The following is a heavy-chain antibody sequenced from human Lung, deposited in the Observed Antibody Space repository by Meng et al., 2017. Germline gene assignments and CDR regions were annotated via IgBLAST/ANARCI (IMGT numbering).Heavy chain of an antibody. CDR2: INRDGTKP. V-gene: IGHV3-74*01. Sequence: VEWVGSGGGLVPLGGSLRLSCAASGFTFTDHWMHWVRQGPGKGLVWVSRINRDGTKPTYADSVKGRFTISRDNAKNTLYLQMNNLRAEDTAFYYCTNDRLNHWGQGALVTVSS. CDR3: TNDRLNH. CDR1: GFTFTDHW. J-gene: IGHJ1*01. D-gene: IGHD1-1*01.